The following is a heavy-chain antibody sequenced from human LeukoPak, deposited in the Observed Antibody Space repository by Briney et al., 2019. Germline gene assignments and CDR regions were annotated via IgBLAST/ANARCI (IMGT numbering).Heavy chain of an antibody. CDR2: IYSGGTT. CDR1: GFTVSGNY. V-gene: IGHV3-53*01. D-gene: IGHD3-10*01. J-gene: IGHJ4*02. Sequence: PGGSLRLSCAVSGFTVSGNYMSWVRQAPGKGLEWVSLIYSGGTTYYADSVKGRFTISRDNSKNTLYLQMNSLRAEGTAVYYCARDLRFYYGSGSYYELEYWGQGTLVTVSS. CDR3: ARDLRFYYGSGSYYELEY.